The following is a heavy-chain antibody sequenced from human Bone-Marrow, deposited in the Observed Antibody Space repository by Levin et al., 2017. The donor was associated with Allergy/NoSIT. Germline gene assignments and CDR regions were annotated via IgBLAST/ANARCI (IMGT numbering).Heavy chain of an antibody. Sequence: PGESLKISCKASGYTFTSYYMHWVRQSPGQGLEWMGIINPSGGSTTYAQKFQGRVTMTRDTSTSTVNMELSSLRSEDTAVYYCARDPRIVGTTVSYHFDYWGQGALVTVSS. CDR2: INPSGGST. CDR3: ARDPRIVGTTVSYHFDY. J-gene: IGHJ4*02. CDR1: GYTFTSYY. V-gene: IGHV1-46*01. D-gene: IGHD1/OR15-1a*01.